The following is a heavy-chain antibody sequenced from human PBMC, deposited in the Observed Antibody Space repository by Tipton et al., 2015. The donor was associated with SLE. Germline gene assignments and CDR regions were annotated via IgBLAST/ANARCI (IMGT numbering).Heavy chain of an antibody. J-gene: IGHJ3*02. Sequence: TLSLTCTVSGGSISDSTYYWGWIRQPPGKGPEWIGRILTSGSTYYNPSLKSRVTISADTSNNQFSLKVNSVTAADTAVYYCARGSDRSGYFGAFDIWAQGTMVTVSS. CDR3: ARGSDRSGYFGAFDI. CDR2: ILTSGST. CDR1: GGSISDSTYY. V-gene: IGHV4-39*07. D-gene: IGHD3-22*01.